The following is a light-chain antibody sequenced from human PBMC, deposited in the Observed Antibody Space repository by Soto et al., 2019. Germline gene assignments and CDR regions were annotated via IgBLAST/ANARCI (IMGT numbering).Light chain of an antibody. Sequence: EILMTQSPGTLSVSPGERATLSCRASQSVSAYLAWYQQKPGQAPRLLIYGASTRATGIPARFSGSGSGTEFTLTISSLQSEDFALYYCQQYQNWPLITFCQGTRLEI. J-gene: IGKJ5*01. CDR3: QQYQNWPLIT. V-gene: IGKV3-15*01. CDR2: GAS. CDR1: QSVSAY.